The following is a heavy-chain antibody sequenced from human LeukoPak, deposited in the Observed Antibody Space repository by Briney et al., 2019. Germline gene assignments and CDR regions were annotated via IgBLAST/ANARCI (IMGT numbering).Heavy chain of an antibody. CDR3: ARHSSSWYGREYYFDY. J-gene: IGHJ4*02. D-gene: IGHD6-13*01. CDR1: GYTFTSYD. CDR2: MNPNSGNT. Sequence: ASVKVSCKASGYTFTSYDINWVRQATGQGLEWMGWMNPNSGNTGYAQKFQGRVTMTRNTSISTAYMGLSSLRSDDTAVYYCARHSSSWYGREYYFDYWGQGTLVTVSS. V-gene: IGHV1-8*01.